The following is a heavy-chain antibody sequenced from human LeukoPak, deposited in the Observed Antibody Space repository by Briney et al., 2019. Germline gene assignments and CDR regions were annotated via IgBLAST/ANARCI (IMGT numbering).Heavy chain of an antibody. CDR3: ARGGRSLDY. CDR2: IHNSGSA. J-gene: IGHJ4*02. CDR1: GASISSHY. D-gene: IGHD6-19*01. V-gene: IGHV4-59*11. Sequence: PSETLSLTCTVSGASISSHYWSWIRQPPGKGLEWIGYIHNSGSANYNASLKSRVTMSVDTPRNQFSLKLTSVTAADTAVYYCARGGRSLDYWGQGTLVSVSP.